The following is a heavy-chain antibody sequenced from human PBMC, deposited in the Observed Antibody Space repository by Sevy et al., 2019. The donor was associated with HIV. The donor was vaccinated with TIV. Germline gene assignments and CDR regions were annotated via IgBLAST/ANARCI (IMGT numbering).Heavy chain of an antibody. CDR2: ISYDGSNK. Sequence: GGSLRLSCAASGFTFSSYGMHWVRQAPGKGLEWVAVISYDGSNKYYADSVKGRFTISRDNSKSTLYLQMNSLRAEDTVVYYCAKLWSVSMIVVVITNLTAFDIWGQGTMVTVSS. V-gene: IGHV3-30*18. J-gene: IGHJ3*02. D-gene: IGHD3-22*01. CDR3: AKLWSVSMIVVVITNLTAFDI. CDR1: GFTFSSYG.